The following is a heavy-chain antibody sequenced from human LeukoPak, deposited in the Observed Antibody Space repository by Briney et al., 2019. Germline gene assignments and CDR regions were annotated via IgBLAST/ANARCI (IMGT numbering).Heavy chain of an antibody. CDR1: GFTFSSYA. Sequence: GGSLRLSCAASGFTFSSYAMHWVRQAPGKGLEWVAVISYDGSNKHYADSVKGRFTISRDNSKNTLYLQMNSLRAEDTAVYYCANALGYCSSTSRLYYYYMGVWGKGTTVTISS. D-gene: IGHD2-2*01. CDR2: ISYDGSNK. CDR3: ANALGYCSSTSRLYYYYMGV. J-gene: IGHJ6*03. V-gene: IGHV3-30*04.